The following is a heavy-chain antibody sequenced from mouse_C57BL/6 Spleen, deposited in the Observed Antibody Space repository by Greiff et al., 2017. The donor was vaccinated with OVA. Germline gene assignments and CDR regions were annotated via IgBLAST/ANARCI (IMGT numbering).Heavy chain of an antibody. CDR3: ARTDTDSYYFDY. J-gene: IGHJ2*01. CDR1: GYTFTSYW. V-gene: IGHV1-69*01. CDR2: IDPSDSYT. Sequence: VQLQQPGAELVMPGASVKLSCKASGYTFTSYWMHWVKQRPGQGLEWIGEIDPSDSYTNYNQKFKGKSTLTVDKSSSTAYMQLSSLTSEDSAVYYCARTDTDSYYFDYWGQGTTLTVSS.